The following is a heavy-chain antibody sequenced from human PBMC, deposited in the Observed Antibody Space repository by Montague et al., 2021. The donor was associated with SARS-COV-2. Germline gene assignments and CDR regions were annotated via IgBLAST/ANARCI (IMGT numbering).Heavy chain of an antibody. CDR3: ARDRYYQYWSGYYPPDY. J-gene: IGHJ4*02. V-gene: IGHV3-7*03. Sequence: SLRLSCAASGFPFSTFWMTWVRQPPGKGLEWAATITQDGSEKYNVDSVKGRFTISRDNAKKSLSLQMNSLRAEDTAVYYCARDRYYQYWSGYYPPDYWGQGTLVTVSS. CDR1: GFPFSTFW. CDR2: ITQDGSEK. D-gene: IGHD3-3*01.